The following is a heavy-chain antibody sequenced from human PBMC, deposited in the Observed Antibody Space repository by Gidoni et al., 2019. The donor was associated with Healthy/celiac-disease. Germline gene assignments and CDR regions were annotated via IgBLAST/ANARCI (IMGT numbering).Heavy chain of an antibody. Sequence: QVQLVESGGGVVQPGRSLRLSCAAPGFTFSSYGLPWVRQAPGKGLEWVAVISHDGSNKDYADSVKGRLTISRDNSKNTLYLQRNSLRAEDTAVYYCAKGPRGARIAAAGPNWFDPWGQGTLVNVSS. CDR3: AKGPRGARIAAAGPNWFDP. D-gene: IGHD6-13*01. J-gene: IGHJ5*02. CDR2: ISHDGSNK. CDR1: GFTFSSYG. V-gene: IGHV3-30*18.